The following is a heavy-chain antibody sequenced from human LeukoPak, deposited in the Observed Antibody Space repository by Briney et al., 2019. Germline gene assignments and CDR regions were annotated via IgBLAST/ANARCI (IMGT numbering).Heavy chain of an antibody. J-gene: IGHJ4*02. CDR2: ITTSDGNT. V-gene: IGHV3-23*01. CDR3: AKDPPYTIFGVVIEWYFDY. CDR1: GFTFSSYT. Sequence: GGSLRLSCAASGFTFSSYTMSWVRQALGKGLEWVSTITTSDGNTYYADFVKGRFTVSRDNSKNTLFLQMNSLRAEDTAVYYCAKDPPYTIFGVVIEWYFDYWGQGTLVTVSS. D-gene: IGHD3-3*01.